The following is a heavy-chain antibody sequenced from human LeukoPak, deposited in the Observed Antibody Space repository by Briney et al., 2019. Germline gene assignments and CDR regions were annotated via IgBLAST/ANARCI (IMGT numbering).Heavy chain of an antibody. J-gene: IGHJ4*02. CDR3: AKDFYGSGSSLDY. D-gene: IGHD3-10*01. Sequence: GGSLRLSCAASGFSFSSYAMHWVRHAPGKGLEWMAVISYDGSNKYYADSVKGRFTISRDNSKNTLYLQMNSLRAEDTAVYYCAKDFYGSGSSLDYWGQGTLVTVSS. CDR2: ISYDGSNK. CDR1: GFSFSSYA. V-gene: IGHV3-30*18.